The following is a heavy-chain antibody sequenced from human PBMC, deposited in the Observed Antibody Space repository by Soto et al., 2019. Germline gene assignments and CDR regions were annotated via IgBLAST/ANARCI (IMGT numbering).Heavy chain of an antibody. J-gene: IGHJ6*04. D-gene: IGHD1-26*01. CDR3: AKDGASGSYPPYYYYGMDV. CDR1: GFTFSSYA. Sequence: PGGSLRLSCAASGFTFSSYAMSWVRQARGKGLEWVSTISGSGGNAYYADSVKGRFTISRDNSKNTLHLQMNSLRADDTAVYYCAKDGASGSYPPYYYYGMDVWGKGTTVTVS. V-gene: IGHV3-23*01. CDR2: ISGSGGNA.